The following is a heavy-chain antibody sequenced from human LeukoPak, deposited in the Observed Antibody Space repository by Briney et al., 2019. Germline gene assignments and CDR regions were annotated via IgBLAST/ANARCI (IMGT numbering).Heavy chain of an antibody. Sequence: ASVKVSCKASGYTFTGYYMHWVRQAPGQGLEWMGWINPNSGGTNYAQKFQGRVTMTRDRSISTAYMELSRLRSDDTAVYYCARDSQLQLPNNWFDPWGQGTLVTVSS. D-gene: IGHD1-1*01. J-gene: IGHJ5*02. V-gene: IGHV1-2*02. CDR1: GYTFTGYY. CDR2: INPNSGGT. CDR3: ARDSQLQLPNNWFDP.